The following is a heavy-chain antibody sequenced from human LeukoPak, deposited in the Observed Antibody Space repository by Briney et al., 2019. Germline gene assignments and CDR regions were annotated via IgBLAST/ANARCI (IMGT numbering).Heavy chain of an antibody. V-gene: IGHV1-18*01. J-gene: IGHJ6*02. CDR1: DYTFTSYR. CDR2: ISAYNGNT. D-gene: IGHD5-18*01. Sequence: ASVKVSCKASDYTFTSYRISWVRQAPGQGLEGMGWISAYNGNTNYAQKLQGRVTMTTDTSTSTAYMELRSLRSDDTAVYYCARLEAMVNYYGMDVWGQGTTVTVSS. CDR3: ARLEAMVNYYGMDV.